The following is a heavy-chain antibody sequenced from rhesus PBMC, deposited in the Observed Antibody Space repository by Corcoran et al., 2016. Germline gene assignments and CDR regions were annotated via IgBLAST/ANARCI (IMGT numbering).Heavy chain of an antibody. Sequence: QLPLQESGPGLVKPSETLSLTCAVYGASIRGSYTWTWIRQAPGKGREGIGNSAGNSTKTYYTPALKKRGTISKETSKNQLFLKLSSGTAADTAVYYCSRGSYGNYEDYWGQGVLVTVSS. V-gene: IGHV4S9*01. CDR1: GASIRGSYT. CDR3: SRGSYGNYEDY. J-gene: IGHJ4*01. CDR2: SAGNSTKT. D-gene: IGHD4-17*01.